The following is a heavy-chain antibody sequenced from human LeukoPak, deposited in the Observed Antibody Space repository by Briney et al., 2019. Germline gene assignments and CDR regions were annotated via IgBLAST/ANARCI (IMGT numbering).Heavy chain of an antibody. D-gene: IGHD2-15*01. CDR3: ARRFSDAADFDY. CDR1: GYTFTTYV. Sequence: GASVRVSCKASGYTFTTYVINWVRQATGQGLEWMGWMNPVSGDTAYAQKFQGRVTLSRNTSTDTAYMELSSLRSEDTAIYFCARRFSDAADFDYWGQGTLVTVPS. J-gene: IGHJ4*02. V-gene: IGHV1-8*01. CDR2: MNPVSGDT.